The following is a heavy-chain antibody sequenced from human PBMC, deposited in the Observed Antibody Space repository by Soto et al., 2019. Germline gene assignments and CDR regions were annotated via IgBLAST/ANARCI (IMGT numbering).Heavy chain of an antibody. CDR2: INAGNGNT. Sequence: QVQLVQSGAEVKKPGASVKVSCKASGYTFTSYAMHWVRQAPGQRLEWMGWINAGNGNTKYSQKFQGRVTITRDTSASTAYMELSSLRSEDTAVSYCARRGPVVVPRGPYYYGMDVWGQGTTATVSS. CDR1: GYTFTSYA. D-gene: IGHD2-2*01. V-gene: IGHV1-3*01. J-gene: IGHJ6*02. CDR3: ARRGPVVVPRGPYYYGMDV.